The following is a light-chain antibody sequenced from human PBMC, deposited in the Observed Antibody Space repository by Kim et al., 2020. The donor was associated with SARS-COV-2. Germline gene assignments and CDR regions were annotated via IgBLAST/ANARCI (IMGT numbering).Light chain of an antibody. CDR1: QSVGSNY. Sequence: EIVLTQSPGTLSLSPGDRASLSCRASQSVGSNYLAWYQQKPGQPPRLLIYATSSRVTGNPDRFSGSGSGTDFTLTISRLEPEDFAMYYCQQCATTPRTFGQGTKLEIK. V-gene: IGKV3-20*01. J-gene: IGKJ2*01. CDR3: QQCATTPRT. CDR2: ATS.